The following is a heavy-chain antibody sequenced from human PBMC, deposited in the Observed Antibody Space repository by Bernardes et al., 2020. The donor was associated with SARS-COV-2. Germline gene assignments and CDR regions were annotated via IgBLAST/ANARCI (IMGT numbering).Heavy chain of an antibody. V-gene: IGHV3-74*01. J-gene: IGHJ6*04. D-gene: IGHD3-10*01. CDR3: EVNYYYGMDV. CDR1: GFTLSSYW. CDR2: INSDGSNT. Sequence: GGSLRLSCAASGFTLSSYWMHWVRQAPGKGLMWVARINSDGSNTRYADSVMGRFTISRDNAKNTLFLQMNSLRVEDTATYYCEVNYYYGMDVWGKGTTVTVSS.